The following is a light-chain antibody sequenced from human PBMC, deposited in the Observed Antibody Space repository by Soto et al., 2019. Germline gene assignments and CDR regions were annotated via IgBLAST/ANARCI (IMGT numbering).Light chain of an antibody. CDR2: DAS. V-gene: IGKV3-11*01. Sequence: EIALTQSPAPLSLSLGEIATPSCMASQSISSYLAWYQHNPGQAPRLLIYDASNRATGIPARFSGSGSGTDFTLTISSLEPEDSAVYYCQQRSNWLFGTGPTVDIK. CDR3: QQRSNWL. J-gene: IGKJ3*01. CDR1: QSISSY.